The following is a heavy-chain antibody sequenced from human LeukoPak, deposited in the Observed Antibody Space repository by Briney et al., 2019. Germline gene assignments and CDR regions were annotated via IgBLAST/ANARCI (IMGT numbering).Heavy chain of an antibody. CDR3: AKYPASGGYFDY. D-gene: IGHD6-13*01. J-gene: IGHJ4*02. V-gene: IGHV3-23*01. Sequence: GGSLRLSCAASGFTFSTYTMSWVRLAPGKGLEWVSGISGSGANTYYADSVKGRFTISRDSSKNTLYLQMNSLRAQDTAVFYCAKYPASGGYFDYWGQGTLVTVSS. CDR1: GFTFSTYT. CDR2: ISGSGANT.